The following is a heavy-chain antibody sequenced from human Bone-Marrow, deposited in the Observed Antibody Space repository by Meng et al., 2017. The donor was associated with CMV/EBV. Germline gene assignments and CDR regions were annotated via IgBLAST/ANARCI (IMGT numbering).Heavy chain of an antibody. Sequence: GESLKISCAASGFTFSSYGMHRVRQAPGKGLEWVAFIRYDGSNKYYADSVKGRFTISRDNSKNTLYLQMNSLRAEDTAVYYCAKSHYDFWPYYYYGMDVWGQGTTVTVSS. CDR3: AKSHYDFWPYYYYGMDV. V-gene: IGHV3-30*02. J-gene: IGHJ6*02. CDR1: GFTFSSYG. CDR2: IRYDGSNK. D-gene: IGHD3-3*01.